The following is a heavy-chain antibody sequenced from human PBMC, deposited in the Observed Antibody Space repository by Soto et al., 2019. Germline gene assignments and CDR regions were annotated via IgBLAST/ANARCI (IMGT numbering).Heavy chain of an antibody. CDR3: ARDRGCSSTSCSQYYYYTDV. CDR2: IYYSGST. J-gene: IGHJ6*03. Sequence: SETLSLTCTVSGGSISRYYWSWIRQPPGKGLEWIGYIYYSGSTNYNPSLKSRVTISVDTSKNQFSLKLSSVTAADTAVYYCARDRGCSSTSCSQYYYYTDVWGKGTTVTVSS. D-gene: IGHD2-2*01. CDR1: GGSISRYY. V-gene: IGHV4-59*01.